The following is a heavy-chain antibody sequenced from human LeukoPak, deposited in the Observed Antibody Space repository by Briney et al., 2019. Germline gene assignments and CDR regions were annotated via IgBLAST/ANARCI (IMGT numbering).Heavy chain of an antibody. CDR3: ARDYLVGAPLDS. V-gene: IGHV4-4*07. CDR2: MYISGST. D-gene: IGHD1-26*01. CDR1: GVSITNYY. J-gene: IGHJ4*02. Sequence: SETLSLTCTVSGVSITNYYWAWIRQPAGKGLEWIGRMYISGSTNYNPSLKSRVSISIDKTNNQFSLKLRSVTAADTAVYYCARDYLVGAPLDSWGQGTLVTVFS.